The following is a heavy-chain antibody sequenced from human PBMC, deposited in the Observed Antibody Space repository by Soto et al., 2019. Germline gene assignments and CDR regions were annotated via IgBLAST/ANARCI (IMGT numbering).Heavy chain of an antibody. J-gene: IGHJ4*02. D-gene: IGHD1-26*01. V-gene: IGHV4-59*08. Sequence: PSETLSLTCTVSGASTNRYYWSWIRQPPGKGLEWIGYIYYSGSTNYNPSLKSRVTISVDTSKNQFSLKLSSVTAADTAVYYCARRYGGNLDYWGQGTLVTVSS. CDR3: ARRYGGNLDY. CDR2: IYYSGST. CDR1: GASTNRYY.